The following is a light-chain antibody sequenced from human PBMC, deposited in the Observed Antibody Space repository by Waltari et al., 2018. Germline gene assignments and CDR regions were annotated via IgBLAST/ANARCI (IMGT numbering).Light chain of an antibody. Sequence: QSALTQPASVSASPGESITISCTATSSDVGDFNSVSWYQQHPGKAPKFMIYDVSNRPSGVSHRFSGSNSGNTASLTISGLQAEDEAVYYCSSFTTSSTLLFGGGTKLTVL. CDR2: DVS. V-gene: IGLV2-14*03. J-gene: IGLJ2*01. CDR1: SSDVGDFNS. CDR3: SSFTTSSTLL.